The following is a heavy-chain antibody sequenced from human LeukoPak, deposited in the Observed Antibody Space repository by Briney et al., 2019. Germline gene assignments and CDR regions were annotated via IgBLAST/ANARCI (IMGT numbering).Heavy chain of an antibody. V-gene: IGHV4-39*01. CDR2: FYYSGST. CDR1: GGYIGSSSYY. CDR3: VRHDGRGGATMGAFDS. D-gene: IGHD5-12*01. J-gene: IGHJ5*01. Sequence: SETLSLTCTVSGGYIGSSSYYWDWIRQSPGKGLEWVGSFYYSGSTYYNPSLKSRVTISVDTSKNRFSLNLSSVTAADTAVYYCVRHDGRGGATMGAFDSWGQGSLVTVSS.